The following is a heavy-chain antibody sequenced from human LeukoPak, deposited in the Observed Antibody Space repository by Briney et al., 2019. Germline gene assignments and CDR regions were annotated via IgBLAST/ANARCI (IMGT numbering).Heavy chain of an antibody. J-gene: IGHJ4*02. Sequence: SETLSLTCTVSGGSISSYYWGWIRQPPRKGLEWIGYIYSSGSTNYNPSLESRVTISVDTSKNQFSLKLSSVTAADTAVYYCARHYYHSSGSYSFDYWGQGTLVTVSS. V-gene: IGHV4-59*01. CDR2: IYSSGST. D-gene: IGHD3-22*01. CDR1: GGSISSYY. CDR3: ARHYYHSSGSYSFDY.